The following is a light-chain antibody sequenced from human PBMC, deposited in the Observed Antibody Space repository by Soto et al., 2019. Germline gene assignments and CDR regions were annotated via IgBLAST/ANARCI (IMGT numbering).Light chain of an antibody. Sequence: QSALTQPASVSGSPGQSITISCTGTSSDVGGYNYVSWYQQHPGKAPKFMIYDVSNRPSGVSNRFSGSKSGNTASLTISGLQAEDEADYYCSSYTSSSTLVFGGGTKVIVL. V-gene: IGLV2-14*01. J-gene: IGLJ2*01. CDR2: DVS. CDR1: SSDVGGYNY. CDR3: SSYTSSSTLV.